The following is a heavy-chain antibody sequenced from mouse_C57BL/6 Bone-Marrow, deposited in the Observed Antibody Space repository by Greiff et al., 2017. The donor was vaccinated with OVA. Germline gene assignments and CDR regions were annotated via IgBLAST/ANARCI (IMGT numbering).Heavy chain of an antibody. CDR3: ARRAYYSNPYAMDY. J-gene: IGHJ4*01. Sequence: EVKLMESGGDLVKPGGSLKLSCAASGFTFSSYGMSWVRQTPDKRLEWVATISSGGSYTYYPDSVKGRFTISRDNAKNTLYLQMSSLKSEDTAMYYCARRAYYSNPYAMDYWGQGTSVTVSS. V-gene: IGHV5-6*02. CDR1: GFTFSSYG. D-gene: IGHD2-5*01. CDR2: ISSGGSYT.